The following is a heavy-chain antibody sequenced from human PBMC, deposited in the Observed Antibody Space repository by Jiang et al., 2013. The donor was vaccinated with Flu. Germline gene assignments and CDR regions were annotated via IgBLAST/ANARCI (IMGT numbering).Heavy chain of an antibody. J-gene: IGHJ5*02. CDR1: GYSFTSYW. CDR2: SILVTLIP. Sequence: PGESLKISCKGSGYSFTSYWIGWVRQMPGKGLDGWGSSILVTLIPDTSPSFQGQVTISADKSISTAYLQWSSLKASDTAMYYCARIAARGNWFDPGAREPWSPSPQ. D-gene: IGHD6-6*01. CDR3: ARIAARGNWFDP. V-gene: IGHV5-51*03.